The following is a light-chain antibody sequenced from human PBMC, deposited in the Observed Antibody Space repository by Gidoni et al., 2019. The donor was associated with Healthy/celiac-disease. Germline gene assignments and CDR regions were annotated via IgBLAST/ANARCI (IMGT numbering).Light chain of an antibody. J-gene: IGKJ1*01. V-gene: IGKV1-39*01. CDR2: AAS. CDR1: QSISSY. CDR3: QQGYSTPPWT. Sequence: DIQMTQSPSSLSASVGDRVTITCRASQSISSYLNWDQQKPGKAPKLLIYAASSLQSGVPSRFSVSGSGTDFTLTIISLQPEDFATYYCQQGYSTPPWTFGQGTKVEIK.